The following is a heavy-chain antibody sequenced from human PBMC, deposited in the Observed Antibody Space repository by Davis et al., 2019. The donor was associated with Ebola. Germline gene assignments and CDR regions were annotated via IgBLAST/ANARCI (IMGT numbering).Heavy chain of an antibody. CDR2: ISYDGSNK. V-gene: IGHV3-30*18. CDR3: AKGSSGWPSDYSYGMGV. D-gene: IGHD6-19*01. Sequence: GGSLRLSCAASGFTFSSYGMHWVRQAPGKGLEWVAVISYDGSNKYYADSVKGRFTISRDNSKNTLYLQMNSLRAEDTAVYYCAKGSSGWPSDYSYGMGVWGKGTTVTVSS. J-gene: IGHJ6*04. CDR1: GFTFSSYG.